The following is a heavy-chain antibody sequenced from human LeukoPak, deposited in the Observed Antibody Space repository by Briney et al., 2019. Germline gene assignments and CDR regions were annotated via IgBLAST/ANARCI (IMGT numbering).Heavy chain of an antibody. D-gene: IGHD3-22*01. V-gene: IGHV3-15*01. Sequence: PGGSLRLSCAASKFAFNNAWMSWFRQAPGKGLEWVGHIKSKNNGGTTDYAAPVQGRFTISTDDSKDRLYLQMNSLKTEDTAVYYCTAVPHDSAVWGQGTLVTVSS. CDR3: TAVPHDSAV. CDR2: IKSKNNGGTT. J-gene: IGHJ4*02. CDR1: KFAFNNAW.